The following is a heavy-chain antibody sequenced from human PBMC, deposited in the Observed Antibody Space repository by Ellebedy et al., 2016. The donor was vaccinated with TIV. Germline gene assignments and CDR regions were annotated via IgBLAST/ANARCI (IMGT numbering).Heavy chain of an antibody. CDR3: ARDPGGGGDYGDNWFDP. V-gene: IGHV3-66*01. CDR2: LYKDGKS. D-gene: IGHD3-16*01. Sequence: LSLTCAVYGGSFDVYYWSWIRQPPGKGLEWVSVLYKDGKSNYTDSVNGRFTVSRDNSKNTLYLQMDSLRAEDTAVYYCARDPGGGGDYGDNWFDPWGQGTLVTVSS. CDR1: GGSFDVYY. J-gene: IGHJ5*02.